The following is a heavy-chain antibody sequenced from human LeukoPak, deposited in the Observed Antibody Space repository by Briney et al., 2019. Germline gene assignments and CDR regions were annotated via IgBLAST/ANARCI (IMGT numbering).Heavy chain of an antibody. Sequence: SVKVSCKASGGTFSSYAISWVRQAPGQGLEWMGGIIPIFGTANYAQKFQGRVTITADESTSTAYMELSSLRSDDTAVYYCAVGYCSSTSCSGIKYWGQGTLVTVSS. CDR3: AVGYCSSTSCSGIKY. CDR2: IIPIFGTA. J-gene: IGHJ4*02. D-gene: IGHD2-2*01. CDR1: GGTFSSYA. V-gene: IGHV1-69*13.